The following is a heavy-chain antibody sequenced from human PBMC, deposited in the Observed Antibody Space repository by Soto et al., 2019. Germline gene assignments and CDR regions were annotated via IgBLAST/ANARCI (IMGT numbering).Heavy chain of an antibody. Sequence: QVQLVESGGGVVQPGRSLRLSCAASGFTFSTYTIHWVRQAPGKGLEWVAVISYDGNNKYYTDSVKGRFTISRDNSKNPLYLQMNSLRAEDTAVYYCARDKGGGFCSGGSCYNDAFDIWGQGTMVTVSS. CDR2: ISYDGNNK. CDR3: ARDKGGGFCSGGSCYNDAFDI. J-gene: IGHJ3*02. D-gene: IGHD2-15*01. V-gene: IGHV3-30-3*01. CDR1: GFTFSTYT.